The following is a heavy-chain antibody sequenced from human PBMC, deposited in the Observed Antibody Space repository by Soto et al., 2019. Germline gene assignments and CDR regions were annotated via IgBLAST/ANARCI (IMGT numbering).Heavy chain of an antibody. CDR2: ISWNSGSI. Sequence: EVQLVESGGGLVQPGRSLRLSCAASGFTFDDYAMHWVRQAPGKGLEWVSGISWNSGSIGYADSVKGRFTISRDNAKNSLYLQMNSLRAEDTALYYCAKDESVVAGTIGFDPWGQGTLVTVSS. CDR3: AKDESVVAGTIGFDP. J-gene: IGHJ5*02. D-gene: IGHD6-19*01. V-gene: IGHV3-9*01. CDR1: GFTFDDYA.